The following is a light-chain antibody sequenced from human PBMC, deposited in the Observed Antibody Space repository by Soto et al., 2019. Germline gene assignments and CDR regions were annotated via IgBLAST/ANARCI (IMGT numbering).Light chain of an antibody. CDR2: DAS. CDR1: QGISSA. V-gene: IGKV1D-13*01. CDR3: QQFNNYPLT. Sequence: ATPVTQSPSSLSASVGDRVTITCRASQGISSALAWYQQKPGKPPKLLIYDASSLESGVPSRFSGSGSGTDFTLTISSLQPEDFATYYCQQFNNYPLTFGGGTKVEIK. J-gene: IGKJ4*01.